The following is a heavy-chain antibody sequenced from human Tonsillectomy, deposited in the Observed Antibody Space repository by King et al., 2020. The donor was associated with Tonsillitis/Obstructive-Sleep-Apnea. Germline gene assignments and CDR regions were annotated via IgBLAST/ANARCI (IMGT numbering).Heavy chain of an antibody. Sequence: VQLVESGGGLVQPGGSLKLSCAASGFTFSGSAMHWVRQASGKGLEWVGRIRSKANSYATAYAASVKGRFTISRDDSNNTAYLQMNSLKTEDTAVYYCTTTGIAVAGTYAFDIWGQGTMVTVSS. D-gene: IGHD6-19*01. CDR1: GFTFSGSA. CDR3: TTTGIAVAGTYAFDI. J-gene: IGHJ3*02. CDR2: IRSKANSYAT. V-gene: IGHV3-73*01.